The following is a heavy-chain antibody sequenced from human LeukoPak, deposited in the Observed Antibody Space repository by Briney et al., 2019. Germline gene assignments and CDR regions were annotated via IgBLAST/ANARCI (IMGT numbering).Heavy chain of an antibody. D-gene: IGHD3-22*01. CDR1: GFTFSSYA. J-gene: IGHJ4*02. CDR3: ARAGSYDSSGYSPVDLGY. V-gene: IGHV3-30*01. Sequence: PGGSLRLSCAASGFTFSSYAMPWVRQAPGKGLEWVAVISYDGSNKYYADSVKGRFTISRDNSKNTLYLQMNSLRAEDTAVYYCARAGSYDSSGYSPVDLGYWGQGTLVTVSS. CDR2: ISYDGSNK.